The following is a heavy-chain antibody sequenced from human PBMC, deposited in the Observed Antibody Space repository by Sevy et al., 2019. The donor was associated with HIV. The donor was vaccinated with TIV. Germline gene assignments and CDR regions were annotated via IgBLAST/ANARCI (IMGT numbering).Heavy chain of an antibody. CDR2: IYYNGHI. J-gene: IGHJ4*02. CDR3: AGENAWGRGYS. V-gene: IGHV4-59*08. CDR1: GGSITSLY. Sequence: SETLSLTCTVSGGSITSLYWNWIRQPPGKGLEWIANIYYNGHINYNPSLKSRVTLSLDTSKNQFSLRLCSVTAADTAMYYCAGENAWGRGYSWGQGTLATVSS. D-gene: IGHD1-26*01.